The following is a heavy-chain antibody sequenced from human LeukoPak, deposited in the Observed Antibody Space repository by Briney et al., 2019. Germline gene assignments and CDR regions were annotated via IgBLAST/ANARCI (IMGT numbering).Heavy chain of an antibody. V-gene: IGHV3-30-3*01. CDR2: ISYDGSNK. CDR3: ARDSHAPDIDLVSCYFDY. D-gene: IGHD5-18*01. Sequence: PGGSLRLSCAASGFTFSSYAMHWVRQAPGKGLDWVAVISYDGSNKYYADSVRGRFTISRDKSRNTLHLQMNSLRAEDTAVYYCARDSHAPDIDLVSCYFDYWGQGTLVTVSS. J-gene: IGHJ4*02. CDR1: GFTFSSYA.